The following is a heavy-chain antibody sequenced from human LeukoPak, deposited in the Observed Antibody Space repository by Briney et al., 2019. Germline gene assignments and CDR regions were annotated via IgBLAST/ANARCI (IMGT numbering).Heavy chain of an antibody. CDR2: IYSGGST. J-gene: IGHJ3*02. V-gene: IGHV3-53*01. CDR1: GFTVSSNY. CDR3: LSSSSIQGLPIDAFDI. D-gene: IGHD6-6*01. Sequence: GGSLRLSCAASGFTVSSNYMTWVRQAPGKGLEWVSIIYSGGSTYYADSVKGRFTISRDNSKNTLYLQMNSLRAEDTAVYYCLSSSSIQGLPIDAFDIWGQGTMVTVSS.